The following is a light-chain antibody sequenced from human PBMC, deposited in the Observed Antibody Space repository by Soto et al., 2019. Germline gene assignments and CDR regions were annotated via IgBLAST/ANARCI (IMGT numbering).Light chain of an antibody. J-gene: IGLJ2*01. CDR1: IIDVGGYNY. Sequence: QSALTQPPSASGSPGQSVTISCNEIIIDVGGYNYVSWYQQHPGKAPKLMIYQVSKRPSGVPDRFSGSKSGNTASLTVSGLQAEDEADYYCSSYAGSNVVFGGGTKLTVL. CDR3: SSYAGSNVV. CDR2: QVS. V-gene: IGLV2-8*01.